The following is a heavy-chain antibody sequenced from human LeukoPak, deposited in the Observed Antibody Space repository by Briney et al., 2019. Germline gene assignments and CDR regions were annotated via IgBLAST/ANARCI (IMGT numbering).Heavy chain of an antibody. D-gene: IGHD2-2*02. CDR3: ARGEEAAILFDY. CDR2: IYYSGST. Sequence: SETLSLTCTVSGGSISSGGYYWSWIRQYPGKGLEWIGYIYYSGSTYYNPSLKSRVTISVDTSKNQFSLKLSSVTAADTAVYYCARGEEAAILFDYWGQGTLVTVSS. CDR1: GGSISSGGYY. J-gene: IGHJ4*01. V-gene: IGHV4-31*03.